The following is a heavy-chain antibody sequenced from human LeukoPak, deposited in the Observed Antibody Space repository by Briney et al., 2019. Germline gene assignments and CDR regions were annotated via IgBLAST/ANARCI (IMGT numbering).Heavy chain of an antibody. CDR1: GGSISSGSYY. CDR3: ARLSLFGDHFDY. D-gene: IGHD3-10*02. Sequence: SETLSLTCTVSGGSISSGSYYCSWIRQPAGKGLGWIGRIYTSGSTNYNPSLKSRVSISVDTSKKQFSLKLSSVTAADTAVYYCARLSLFGDHFDYWGQGTLVTVSS. V-gene: IGHV4-61*02. J-gene: IGHJ4*02. CDR2: IYTSGST.